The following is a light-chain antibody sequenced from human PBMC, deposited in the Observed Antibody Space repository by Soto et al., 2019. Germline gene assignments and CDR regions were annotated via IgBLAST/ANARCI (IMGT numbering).Light chain of an antibody. V-gene: IGKV3-15*01. CDR1: QSVRSD. Sequence: EIVMTQSPGTLSVAPGERATLSCRASQSVRSDVAWYQHKPGQAPRLLIYGASTRATGIPARFIGSGSETEFTLTISSPLSEDFAIYYCQQYNNWVVTFGQGTRLEI. J-gene: IGKJ5*01. CDR2: GAS. CDR3: QQYNNWVVT.